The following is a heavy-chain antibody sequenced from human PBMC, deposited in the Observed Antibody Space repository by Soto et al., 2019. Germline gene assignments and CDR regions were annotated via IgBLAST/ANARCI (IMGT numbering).Heavy chain of an antibody. CDR1: GCTFSSYA. J-gene: IGHJ6*02. V-gene: IGHV1-69*13. D-gene: IGHD1-26*01. CDR2: IIPIFGTA. CDR3: ARGEWELRDYYYGMDV. Sequence: SVKVSCKASGCTFSSYAISWVRQAPGQGLEWMGGIIPIFGTANYAQKFQGRVTITADESTSTAYMELSSLRSEDTAVYYCARGEWELRDYYYGMDVWGQGTTVTVSS.